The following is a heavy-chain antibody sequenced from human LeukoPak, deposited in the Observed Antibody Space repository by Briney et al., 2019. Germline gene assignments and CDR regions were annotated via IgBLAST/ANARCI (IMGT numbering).Heavy chain of an antibody. J-gene: IGHJ5*02. CDR2: INPSGGAT. CDR3: ARGRSIAVPGTDWFDP. Sequence: GASVKVSCKASGYTFTSRYMHWVRQAPGQGLEWMGRINPSGGATAYAQKFQGRVTMTRDTSASTVHMELSSLRSEDTADYYCARGRSIAVPGTDWFDPWGQGTLVIVSS. D-gene: IGHD6-19*01. V-gene: IGHV1-46*01. CDR1: GYTFTSRY.